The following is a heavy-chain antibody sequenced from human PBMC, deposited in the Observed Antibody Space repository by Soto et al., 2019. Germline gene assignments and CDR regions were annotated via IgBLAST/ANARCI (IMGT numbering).Heavy chain of an antibody. V-gene: IGHV3-74*01. Sequence: EVQLVESGGGLVQPGGSLRLSCAASGFTFSRYYMHWVRQAPGKGLVWVSRINGDGIITSYADSVKGRFTISRDNAKNTLYLQMDNLRAEDTAVYYCASLDGVYYYHMDVWGQGTTVTVSS. CDR1: GFTFSRYY. CDR2: INGDGIIT. CDR3: ASLDGVYYYHMDV. D-gene: IGHD3-3*01. J-gene: IGHJ6*02.